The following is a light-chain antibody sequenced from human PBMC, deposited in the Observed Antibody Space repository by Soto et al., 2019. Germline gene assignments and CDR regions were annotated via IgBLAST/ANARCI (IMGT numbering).Light chain of an antibody. CDR1: EGLLTVDENTY. CDR2: KVS. V-gene: IGKV2-30*01. J-gene: IGKJ1*01. CDR3: MQGTHWPPT. Sequence: DVVMTQSPLSLPVPLGKPASTSCRLREGLLTVDENTYLNWFQQRPGQPPRRLIYKVSNRGSGVSDRFSGSGSGSNFTLKISRVEAEDLVVYYCMQGTHWPPTFGQGTKVEIK.